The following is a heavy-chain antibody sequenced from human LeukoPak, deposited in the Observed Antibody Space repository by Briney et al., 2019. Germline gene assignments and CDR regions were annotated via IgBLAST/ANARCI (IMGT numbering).Heavy chain of an antibody. CDR2: IRSKAYGGTT. D-gene: IGHD3-22*01. V-gene: IGHV3-49*03. J-gene: IGHJ4*02. Sequence: GGSLRLSCTASGFTFGDYAMSWFRQAPGKGLEWVGFIRSKAYGGTTEYAASVKGRFTISRDDSKSIAYLQMNSLKTEDTAVYYCTRDPVERSGYLTDYWGQGTLVTVSS. CDR1: GFTFGDYA. CDR3: TRDPVERSGYLTDY.